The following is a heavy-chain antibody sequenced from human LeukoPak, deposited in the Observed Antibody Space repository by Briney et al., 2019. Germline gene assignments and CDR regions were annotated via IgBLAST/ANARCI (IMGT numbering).Heavy chain of an antibody. CDR3: ATKQWLAPPPDS. D-gene: IGHD6-19*01. CDR2: INTDGTVT. J-gene: IGHJ4*02. Sequence: GGSLRLSCAASGFTFSKYWMLWLRQAPGKELESVSRINTDGTVTTYAHSVKGRFTVSRDNADNTMFLQMNSVRDEDTAVYYCATKQWLAPPPDSWGQGTPVTVSS. V-gene: IGHV3-74*01. CDR1: GFTFSKYW.